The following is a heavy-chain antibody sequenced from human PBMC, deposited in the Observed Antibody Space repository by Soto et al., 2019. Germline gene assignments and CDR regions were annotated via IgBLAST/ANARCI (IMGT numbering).Heavy chain of an antibody. CDR1: GFSLSSIGMG. Sequence: QITVKESGLPLVKPTETLTLTCTFSGFSLSSIGMGVGWIRQPPGTALEWLALIYWDDDKRYSPSLHSRLTITQDPSKNQVDLTMTNMDPVDTATYYCARLTRGVYDLDRLWEKFDYWGQGALVTVSS. V-gene: IGHV2-5*02. D-gene: IGHD5-12*01. J-gene: IGHJ4*02. CDR3: ARLTRGVYDLDRLWEKFDY. CDR2: IYWDDDK.